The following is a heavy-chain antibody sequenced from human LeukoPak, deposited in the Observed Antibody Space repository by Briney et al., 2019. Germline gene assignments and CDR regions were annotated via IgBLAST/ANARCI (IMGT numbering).Heavy chain of an antibody. Sequence: SETLSLTCTVSGGSISSYYWSWIRQPPGKGLEWIGYIYYSGSTNYNPSLKSRVTISVDTSKNQFSLKLSSVTAADTAVYYCARLAPDCSGGSCYSGGAFDIWGQGTMVTVSS. V-gene: IGHV4-59*01. J-gene: IGHJ3*02. D-gene: IGHD2-15*01. CDR3: ARLAPDCSGGSCYSGGAFDI. CDR1: GGSISSYY. CDR2: IYYSGST.